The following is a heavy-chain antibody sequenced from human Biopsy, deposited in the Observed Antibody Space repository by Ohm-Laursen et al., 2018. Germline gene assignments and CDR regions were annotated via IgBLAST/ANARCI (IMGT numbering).Heavy chain of an antibody. J-gene: IGHJ5*02. Sequence: GTLSLTCTVSGGSLSSYSWSWIRQPAGKGLEWIGQIYTSGITNYNPSLKSRVTMSVDTSKNKFSLRVSSVTPADTAVYYCSRDRDRRGWFDPWGQGTLVTVSS. CDR2: IYTSGIT. D-gene: IGHD1-14*01. V-gene: IGHV4-4*07. CDR1: GGSLSSYS. CDR3: SRDRDRRGWFDP.